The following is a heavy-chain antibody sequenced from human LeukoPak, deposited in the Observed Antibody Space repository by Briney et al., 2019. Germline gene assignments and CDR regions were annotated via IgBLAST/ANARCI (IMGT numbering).Heavy chain of an antibody. CDR1: GGSISSYY. J-gene: IGHJ6*02. CDR3: ARDSTIQDYYGMDV. D-gene: IGHD1-1*01. CDR2: IYYSGST. V-gene: IGHV4-59*01. Sequence: PSETLSLTRTVSGGSISSYYWSWIRQPPGKGLEWIGYIYYSGSTNYNPSLKSRVTISVDTSKNQFSLKLSSVTAADTAVYYCARDSTIQDYYGMDVWGQGTTVTVSS.